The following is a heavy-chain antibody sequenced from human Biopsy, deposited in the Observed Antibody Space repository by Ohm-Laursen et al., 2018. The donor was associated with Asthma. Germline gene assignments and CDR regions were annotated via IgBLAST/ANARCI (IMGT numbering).Heavy chain of an antibody. CDR1: GASIRGSGSY. D-gene: IGHD5-12*01. CDR2: THYSGST. V-gene: IGHV4-39*01. Sequence: PSETLSLTCTVSGASIRGSGSYWAWIRQAPGKGPEWIGTTHYSGSTFYKPSLRSRLTMSLDTSTNQFSLSLRSVTATDTAVYYCASPVNRAFGGYEWAAVFDYWGQGILVTVSS. CDR3: ASPVNRAFGGYEWAAVFDY. J-gene: IGHJ4*02.